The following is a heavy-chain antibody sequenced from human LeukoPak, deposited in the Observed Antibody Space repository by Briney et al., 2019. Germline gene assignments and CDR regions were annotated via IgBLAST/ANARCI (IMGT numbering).Heavy chain of an antibody. J-gene: IGHJ4*02. D-gene: IGHD6-13*01. V-gene: IGHV3-23*01. Sequence: GGSLRLSCAASGFTFSSYAMSWVRQAPGRGLEGVSAISGSGGSTHYADSVKGRFTISRDNSNNTLYLQMNSLRAEDTAVYYCAKDPFHSSSWYSFDYWGQGTLVTVAS. CDR2: ISGSGGST. CDR3: AKDPFHSSSWYSFDY. CDR1: GFTFSSYA.